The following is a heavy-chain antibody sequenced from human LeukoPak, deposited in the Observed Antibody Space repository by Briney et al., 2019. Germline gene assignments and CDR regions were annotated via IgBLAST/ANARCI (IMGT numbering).Heavy chain of an antibody. CDR2: LNPNNGGT. CDR1: GYTFTGYY. D-gene: IGHD3-22*01. J-gene: IGHJ4*02. V-gene: IGHV1-2*06. Sequence: HGASVKVSCKASGYTFTGYYMHWVRQAPGQGLEWMGRLNPNNGGTNYAQKFQGRVTMTSDTSVKTAYMELSRLRSDDTAVYYCARAYYYDSSGYSTSYYFDYWGQGTLVTVSS. CDR3: ARAYYYDSSGYSTSYYFDY.